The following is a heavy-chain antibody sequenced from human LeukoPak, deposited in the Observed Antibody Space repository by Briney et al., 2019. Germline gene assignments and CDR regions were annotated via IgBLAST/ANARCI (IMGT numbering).Heavy chain of an antibody. D-gene: IGHD2-8*01. Sequence: SETLSLTCTVSGHSISATTYHWGWLRQPPGKGWEGNGSVSYSASTYSNPCLKSRVPMSVHTSKNHVSRVLTAVTAEDRALYCCLRRIGWGILYVLDVWGQGTRVSVSS. CDR3: LRRIGWGILYVLDV. CDR1: GHSISATTYH. J-gene: IGHJ6*02. V-gene: IGHV4-39*02. CDR2: VSYSAST.